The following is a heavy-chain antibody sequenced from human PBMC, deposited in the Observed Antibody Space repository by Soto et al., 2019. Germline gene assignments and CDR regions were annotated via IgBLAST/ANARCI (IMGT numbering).Heavy chain of an antibody. V-gene: IGHV4-34*01. J-gene: IGHJ1*01. D-gene: IGHD5-12*01. CDR3: ARGRGRIKYFQH. CDR2: INHSGST. Sequence: SESLSITCAVYCGSFSGYYWSWIRQPPGKGLEWIGEINHSGSTNYNPSLKSRVTISVDTSKNQFSLKLSSVTAADTAVYYCARGRGRIKYFQHWGQGTLVTVSS. CDR1: CGSFSGYY.